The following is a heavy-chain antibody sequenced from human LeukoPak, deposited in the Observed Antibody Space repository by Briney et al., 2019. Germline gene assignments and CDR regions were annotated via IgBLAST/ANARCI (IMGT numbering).Heavy chain of an antibody. Sequence: ETLSLTCTVSGGSISSYYWSWIRQPPGKGLEWIGYIYYSGSTNYNPSLKSRVTISVDTSKNQFSLKLSSVTAADTAVYYCARRGGVGRFLEWSHFDYWGQGTLVTVSS. V-gene: IGHV4-59*01. D-gene: IGHD3-3*01. J-gene: IGHJ4*02. CDR3: ARRGGVGRFLEWSHFDY. CDR1: GGSISSYY. CDR2: IYYSGST.